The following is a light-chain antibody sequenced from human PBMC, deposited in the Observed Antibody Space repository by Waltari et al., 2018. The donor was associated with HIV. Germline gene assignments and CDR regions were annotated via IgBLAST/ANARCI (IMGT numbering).Light chain of an antibody. CDR2: LGS. CDR1: RSLLHTNGYNY. V-gene: IGKV2-28*01. CDR3: MQALHTWT. Sequence: IVMTQSPLSLRVTPGAPASISCRSSRSLLHTNGYNYLDWYLQKPGQSPQLLIYLGSNRASGVPDRFSGSGSGTDFTLKISRVEAEDVGIYYCMQALHTWTFGQGTKVEIK. J-gene: IGKJ1*01.